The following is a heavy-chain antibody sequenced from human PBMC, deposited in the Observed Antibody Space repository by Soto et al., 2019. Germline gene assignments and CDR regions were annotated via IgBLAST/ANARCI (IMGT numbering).Heavy chain of an antibody. CDR1: GGTFSPYT. V-gene: IGHV1-69*08. CDR2: IIPFHGVT. D-gene: IGHD3-10*01. CDR3: TRDWEITVSTWSFGGF. Sequence: QVQLVQSGAEVKKPGSSVKVSCKASGGTFSPYTINWVRQAPGQGLEWMGRIIPFHGVTNYAQKFQARVKITAYKSTSTAYMERSGLRFEDTAMYYCTRDWEITVSTWSFGGFWGRGTLVTVSP. J-gene: IGHJ4*02.